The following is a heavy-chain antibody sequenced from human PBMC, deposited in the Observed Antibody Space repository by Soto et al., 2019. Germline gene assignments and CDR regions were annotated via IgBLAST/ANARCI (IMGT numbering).Heavy chain of an antibody. CDR3: ARCYCSSTSCSWPLNFDI. Sequence: GESLKISCKGSGYSFTSYWIGWVRQMHGKGLEWMGIIYPGDSDTRYSPSFQGQVTISADKSISTAYLQWSSLKASDTAMYYCARCYCSSTSCSWPLNFDIWGQATMVTVS. V-gene: IGHV5-51*01. J-gene: IGHJ3*02. D-gene: IGHD2-2*01. CDR1: GYSFTSYW. CDR2: IYPGDSDT.